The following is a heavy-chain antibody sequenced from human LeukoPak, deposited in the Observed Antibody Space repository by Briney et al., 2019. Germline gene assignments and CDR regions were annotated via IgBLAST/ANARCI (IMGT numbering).Heavy chain of an antibody. J-gene: IGHJ4*02. CDR2: IYYSGST. D-gene: IGHD2-15*01. CDR1: GGSISHYY. Sequence: SETLSLTCTVSGGSISHYYWSWIRQPPGKGLEWIGYIYYSGSTNYNPSLKSRVTISVDTSKNQFSLKLSSVTAADTAVYYCARESVVAATDSIDYWGQGTLVTVSS. V-gene: IGHV4-59*12. CDR3: ARESVVAATDSIDY.